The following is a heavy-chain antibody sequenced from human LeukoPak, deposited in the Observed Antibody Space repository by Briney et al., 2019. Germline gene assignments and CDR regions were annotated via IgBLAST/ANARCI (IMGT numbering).Heavy chain of an antibody. D-gene: IGHD2-2*01. Sequence: GGSLRLSCAASGFNFSFYSMNWVRQAPGKGLEWVSSISSSGTYIYYADSVKGRFTISRDNAKNSLYLQMNSLRAEDTAVYYCARDIRGLSSSDAFDIWGQGTMVTVSS. CDR1: GFNFSFYS. CDR2: ISSSGTYI. J-gene: IGHJ3*02. CDR3: ARDIRGLSSSDAFDI. V-gene: IGHV3-21*01.